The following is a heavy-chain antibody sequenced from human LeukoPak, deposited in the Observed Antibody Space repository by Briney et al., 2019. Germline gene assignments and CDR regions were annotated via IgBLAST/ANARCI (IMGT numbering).Heavy chain of an antibody. CDR1: GFTFSGYY. CDR2: ISSLSTSI. V-gene: IGHV3-11*04. Sequence: GGSLRLSCAASGFTFSGYYMSWIRQAPGKGLVWVSYISSLSTSIFYTDSVKGRFPISRDNAKHSLYLQMNHLSAEDTAVYYCWRDKEDWGQGTLVTVSS. CDR3: WRDKED. J-gene: IGHJ4*02.